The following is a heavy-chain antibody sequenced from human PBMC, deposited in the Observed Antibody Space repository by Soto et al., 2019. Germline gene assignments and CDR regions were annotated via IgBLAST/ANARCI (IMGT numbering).Heavy chain of an antibody. Sequence: SETLSLTCAVYGGSFSGYYWSWIRQPAGKGLEWIGEINHSGSTNYNPSLKGRVTISVDTSKNQFSLKLSSVTAADTAVYYCARGPSKAGYSSSWYYYYYGMEVWGQGTTVTVSS. CDR2: INHSGST. V-gene: IGHV4-34*01. D-gene: IGHD6-13*01. CDR1: GGSFSGYY. J-gene: IGHJ6*02. CDR3: ARGPSKAGYSSSWYYYYYGMEV.